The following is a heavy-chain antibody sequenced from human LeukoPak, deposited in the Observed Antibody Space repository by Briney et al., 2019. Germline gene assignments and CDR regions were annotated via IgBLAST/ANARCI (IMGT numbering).Heavy chain of an antibody. Sequence: ASVKVSCKASGYTFTGYYMHWVRQAPGQGLEWIGWINPNSGGTNYSQKFQGRVTMTRDTSISTAYMELSRLRSDDTAVYYCTRDSYRSSWDGGLFDYWGQGTLVTVSS. D-gene: IGHD6-13*01. CDR3: TRDSYRSSWDGGLFDY. CDR1: GYTFTGYY. J-gene: IGHJ4*02. V-gene: IGHV1-2*02. CDR2: INPNSGGT.